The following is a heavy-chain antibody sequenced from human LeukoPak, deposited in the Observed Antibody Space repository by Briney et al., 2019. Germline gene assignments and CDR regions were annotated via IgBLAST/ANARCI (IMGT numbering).Heavy chain of an antibody. J-gene: IGHJ5*02. CDR1: GYSFNNYW. CDR2: IYPGDSDT. CDR3: ASSGGSSWYDWFDP. D-gene: IGHD6-13*01. Sequence: GESLKISCKGSGYSFNNYWIGWVRQMPGKGLGWMGIIYPGDSDTRYSPSFQGQVTISADKSISTAYLQWSNLKASDTAMYYCASSGGSSWYDWFDPWGQGTLVTVSS. V-gene: IGHV5-51*01.